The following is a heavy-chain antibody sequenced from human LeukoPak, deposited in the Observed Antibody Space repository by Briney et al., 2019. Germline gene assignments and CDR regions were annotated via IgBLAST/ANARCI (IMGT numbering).Heavy chain of an antibody. CDR3: AKDRASITIFGVVISKLYYFDY. CDR1: GFTFSSYA. V-gene: IGHV3-23*01. CDR2: ISGSGGST. Sequence: GGSLRLSCAASGFTFSSYATSWVRQAPGKGLEWVSAISGSGGSTYYADSVKGRFTISRDNSKNTLYLQMNSLRAEDTAVYYCAKDRASITIFGVVISKLYYFDYWGQGTPVTVSS. J-gene: IGHJ4*02. D-gene: IGHD3-3*01.